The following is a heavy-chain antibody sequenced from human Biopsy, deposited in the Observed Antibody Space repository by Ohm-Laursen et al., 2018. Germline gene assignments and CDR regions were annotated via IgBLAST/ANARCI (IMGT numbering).Heavy chain of an antibody. CDR3: ARVGRAAPFDS. CDR2: IYHIGST. Sequence: SDTLSLTCSVSGYSISTAYYWAWIRQPPGRGLERIASIYHIGSTNYNPSLKSRISISVETSKNQSSLRLTFVTAADTAVYYCARVGRAAPFDSWGQGTLVTVSS. CDR1: GYSISTAYY. D-gene: IGHD6-13*01. J-gene: IGHJ4*02. V-gene: IGHV4-38-2*02.